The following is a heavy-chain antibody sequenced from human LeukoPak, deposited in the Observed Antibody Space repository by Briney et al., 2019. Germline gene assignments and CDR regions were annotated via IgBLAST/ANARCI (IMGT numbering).Heavy chain of an antibody. CDR1: GFTFSSYW. CDR3: ARDLILYRERVVIANYYGMDV. V-gene: IGHV3-21*01. J-gene: IGHJ6*02. Sequence: AGGSLRLSCAASGFTFSSYWMAWVRQAPGKGLEWVSSISSSSSYIYYADSVKGRFTISRDNAKNSLYLQMNSLRAEDTAVYYCARDLILYRERVVIANYYGMDVWGQGTTVTVSS. CDR2: ISSSSSYI. D-gene: IGHD3-3*01.